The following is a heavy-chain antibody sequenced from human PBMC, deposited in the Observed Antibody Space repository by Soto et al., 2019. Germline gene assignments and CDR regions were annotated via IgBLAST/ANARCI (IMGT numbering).Heavy chain of an antibody. V-gene: IGHV4-38-2*01. CDR1: GYSISSGYY. CDR2: IYHSGST. CDR3: ARGAATVTPGWFDP. Sequence: SETLSLTCAVSGYSISSGYYWGWIRQPPGKGLEWIASIYHSGSTYYNPSLKSRVTISVDTSKNQFSLKLTTVTAADTAVYYCARGAATVTPGWFDPWGQGIMVTVSS. D-gene: IGHD4-17*01. J-gene: IGHJ5*02.